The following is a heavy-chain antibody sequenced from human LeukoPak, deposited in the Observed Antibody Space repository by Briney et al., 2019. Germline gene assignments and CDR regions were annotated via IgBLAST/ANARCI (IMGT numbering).Heavy chain of an antibody. D-gene: IGHD4-17*01. CDR2: IRGSGGST. CDR1: GFTFSSYA. J-gene: IGHJ4*02. V-gene: IGHV3-23*01. CDR3: ARDRVSYDYGDYTATGAFDY. Sequence: PGGSLRLSCAASGFTFSSYAMIWVRQAPGKGLEWVSAIRGSGGSTYYADSVRDRFTISRDNSKNTLYLQMNSLRAEDTAVYYCARDRVSYDYGDYTATGAFDYWGQGTLVTVSS.